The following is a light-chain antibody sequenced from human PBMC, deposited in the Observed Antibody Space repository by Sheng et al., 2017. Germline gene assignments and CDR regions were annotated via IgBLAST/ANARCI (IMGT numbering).Light chain of an antibody. Sequence: AIQMTQSPSSLSVSVGDEVTITCRASQAIRNDLGWYQQKPGKAPKVLIFAASSLEREVPSRFSGSGSGTDFTLTISSLQPEDVATYYCLQDHDFPYTFGQGTKLEIK. CDR3: LQDHDFPYT. CDR1: QAIRND. V-gene: IGKV1-6*01. J-gene: IGKJ2*01. CDR2: AAS.